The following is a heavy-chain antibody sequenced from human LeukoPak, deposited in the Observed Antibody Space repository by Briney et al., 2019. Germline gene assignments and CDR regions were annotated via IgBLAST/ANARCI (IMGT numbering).Heavy chain of an antibody. D-gene: IGHD5-24*01. Sequence: ASVKVSCKASGYTFTSYDINWVRQATGQGLEWMGWMNPNSGNTGYAQKLQGRVTMTTDTSTSTAYVELRSLRSDDTAVYYCARGDNDYSDYWGQGTLVTVSS. CDR1: GYTFTSYD. V-gene: IGHV1-8*01. J-gene: IGHJ4*02. CDR3: ARGDNDYSDY. CDR2: MNPNSGNT.